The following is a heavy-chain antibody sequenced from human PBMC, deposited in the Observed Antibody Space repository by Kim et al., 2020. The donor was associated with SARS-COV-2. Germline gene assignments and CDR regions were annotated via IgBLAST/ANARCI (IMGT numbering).Heavy chain of an antibody. J-gene: IGHJ4*02. Sequence: GGSLRLSCEASGFTFNSYGMAWVRQGPGKGLDWVSAIGGSGVGTYYADSVKGRFTISRDNSKKTLYLQMNSLRVEDTAIYYCAKDKGTGLRRWVEETPRGVGPSVFDFWGLGTLVTVSS. V-gene: IGHV3-23*01. D-gene: IGHD3-10*01. CDR2: IGGSGVGT. CDR3: AKDKGTGLRRWVEETPRGVGPSVFDF. CDR1: GFTFNSYG.